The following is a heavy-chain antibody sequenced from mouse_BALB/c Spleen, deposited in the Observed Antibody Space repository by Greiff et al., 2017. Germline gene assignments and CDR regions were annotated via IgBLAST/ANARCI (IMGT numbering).Heavy chain of an antibody. V-gene: IGHV10-1*02. CDR1: GFTFNTYA. J-gene: IGHJ4*01. CDR3: VRISYYGSSYDYAMDY. Sequence: EVQLVESGGGLVQPKGSLKLSCAASGFTFNTYAMNWVRQAPGKGLEWVARIRSKSNNYATYYADSVKDRFTISRDDSQSMLYLQMNNLKTEDTAMYYCVRISYYGSSYDYAMDYWGQGTSVTVSS. D-gene: IGHD1-1*01. CDR2: IRSKSNNYAT.